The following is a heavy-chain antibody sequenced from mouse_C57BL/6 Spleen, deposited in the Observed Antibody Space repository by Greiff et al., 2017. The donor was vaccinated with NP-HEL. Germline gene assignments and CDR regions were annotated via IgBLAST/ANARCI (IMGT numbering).Heavy chain of an antibody. CDR2: IRNKANGYQT. CDR3: ARYSGYYGSSWSYAMDY. CDR1: GFTFTDYY. Sequence: EVKLMESGGGLVQPGGSLSLSCAASGFTFTDYYMSWVRQPPGKALEWLGFIRNKANGYQTEYSASVKGRFTISRDNSQSILYLQMNALRAEDSATYYCARYSGYYGSSWSYAMDYWGQGTSVTVSS. J-gene: IGHJ4*01. D-gene: IGHD1-1*01. V-gene: IGHV7-3*01.